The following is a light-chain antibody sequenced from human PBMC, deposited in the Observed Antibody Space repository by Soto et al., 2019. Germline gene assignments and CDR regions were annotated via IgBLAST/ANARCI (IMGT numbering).Light chain of an antibody. CDR1: QSISSW. CDR2: DAS. Sequence: DIPMTQSPSTRSSSVGDRVTITCRASQSISSWLAWYQQKPGKAPKLLIYDASSLESGVPSRFSGSGSGTEFTLTISSLKNDDFATYDCQQYNSYSKTFGQGTKVDI. CDR3: QQYNSYSKT. V-gene: IGKV1-5*01. J-gene: IGKJ1*01.